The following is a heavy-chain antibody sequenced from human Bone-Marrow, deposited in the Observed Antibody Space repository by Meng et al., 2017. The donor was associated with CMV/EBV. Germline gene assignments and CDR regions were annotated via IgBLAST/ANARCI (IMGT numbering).Heavy chain of an antibody. CDR3: TRGYSDSGGKRLDY. J-gene: IGHJ4*02. V-gene: IGHV1-2*02. Sequence: ASVKVSCKASGYTFTDYYIHWVRQAPGQGPEWLGWINPNSGGTNYAQKFQGRVTMTRDTSISTTYMDLNSLISDDTAVYFCTRGYSDSGGKRLDYWGQGTLVTVS. CDR2: INPNSGGT. D-gene: IGHD3-22*01. CDR1: GYTFTDYY.